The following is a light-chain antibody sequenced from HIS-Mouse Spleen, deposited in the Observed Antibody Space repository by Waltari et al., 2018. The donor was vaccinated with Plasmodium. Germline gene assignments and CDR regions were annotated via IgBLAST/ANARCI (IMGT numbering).Light chain of an antibody. J-gene: IGKJ1*01. CDR3: QQYYSTPWT. CDR2: WAS. V-gene: IGKV4-1*01. Sequence: DIVMTQSPDSLAVSLGERATINCKSSQRVLYSSNNKNYLACYQQKPGQPPKLLIYWASTRASGVPDRFSGSGSGTDFTLTISSLQAEDVAVYYCQQYYSTPWTFGQGTKVEIK. CDR1: QRVLYSSNNKNY.